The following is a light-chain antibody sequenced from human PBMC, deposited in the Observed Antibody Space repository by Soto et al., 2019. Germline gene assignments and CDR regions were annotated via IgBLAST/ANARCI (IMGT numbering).Light chain of an antibody. CDR1: QSISTF. CDR2: SAS. V-gene: IGKV1-9*01. J-gene: IGKJ2*01. CDR3: QQHNSYPYT. Sequence: DIQMTQSPSSLSASVGDRVTITCRASQSISTFLAWYQQKPGKAPQLLIYSASNLHSGVPSRFSGSGSGTEFTLTVSSLQPEDFATYHCQQHNSYPYTFGQGTKVDIK.